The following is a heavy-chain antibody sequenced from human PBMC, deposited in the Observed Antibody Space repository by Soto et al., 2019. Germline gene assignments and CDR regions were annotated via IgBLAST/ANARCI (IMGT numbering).Heavy chain of an antibody. J-gene: IGHJ6*02. CDR2: TYYRSKWYN. Sequence: SQTLSLTCAISGDSVSSNSAAWNWIRQSPSRSLEWLGRTYYRSKWYNDYAVSVKSRITINPDTSKNQFSLQLNSVTPEDTALYYCAKEQWLPENYYYGLDVWGQGTTVTVSS. V-gene: IGHV6-1*01. D-gene: IGHD6-19*01. CDR3: AKEQWLPENYYYGLDV. CDR1: GDSVSSNSAA.